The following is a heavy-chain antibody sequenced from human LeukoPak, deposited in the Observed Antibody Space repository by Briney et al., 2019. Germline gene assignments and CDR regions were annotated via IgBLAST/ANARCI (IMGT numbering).Heavy chain of an antibody. D-gene: IGHD1-26*01. Sequence: GGSLRLSCAASGFTFSDYYMNWIRQAPGKGLEWVSYISSGSNTIYYADSVKGRFTISRDNAKNSLYLQMNSLRAEDTALYYCAKDIPQYSGSYNAFDIWGQGTMVTVSS. CDR2: ISSGSNTI. J-gene: IGHJ3*02. CDR1: GFTFSDYY. CDR3: AKDIPQYSGSYNAFDI. V-gene: IGHV3-11*01.